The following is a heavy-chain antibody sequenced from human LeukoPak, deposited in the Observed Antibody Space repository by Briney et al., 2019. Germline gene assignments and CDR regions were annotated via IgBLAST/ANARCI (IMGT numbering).Heavy chain of an antibody. CDR1: GCTFTGYY. J-gene: IGHJ5*02. V-gene: IGHV1-2*02. CDR2: INPNSGGT. CDR3: ARGGSGSYFSWLDP. Sequence: ASVKVSCKASGCTFTGYYIHWVRQAPGQGLECVGWINPNSGGTNYAQKFQGRVTMTRDTSISTAYMELSRLRSDDTAVYYCARGGSGSYFSWLDPWGQGTLVTVSS. D-gene: IGHD3-10*01.